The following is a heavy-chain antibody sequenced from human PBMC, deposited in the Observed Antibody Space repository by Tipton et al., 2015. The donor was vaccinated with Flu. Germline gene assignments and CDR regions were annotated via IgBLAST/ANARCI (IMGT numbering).Heavy chain of an antibody. CDR1: GFTFGSHW. V-gene: IGHV3-7*03. CDR2: IKPDGSEG. Sequence: GSLRLSCAASGFTFGSHWMIWVRQAPGKGLEGVAKIKPDGSEGCYVDSVKGRFTISRDNAKNLLYLQMNSLRAEDTAVYYCARDYYYYMDVWGKGATVTVSS. CDR3: ARDYYYYMDV. J-gene: IGHJ6*03.